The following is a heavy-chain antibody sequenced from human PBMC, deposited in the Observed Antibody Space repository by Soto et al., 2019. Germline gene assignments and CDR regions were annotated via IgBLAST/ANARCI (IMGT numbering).Heavy chain of an antibody. CDR1: GFTFSSYA. D-gene: IGHD6-13*01. Sequence: QVQLVESGGGVVQPGRSLRLSCAASGFTFSSYAMHWVRQAPGKGLEWVAVISYDGSNKYYADSVKGRFTISRDNSKNTLYLQMNRLRDEDMVVYYCARSRIAAKHYYYDGMHVWGRGTKVTVFS. CDR3: ARSRIAAKHYYYDGMHV. CDR2: ISYDGSNK. V-gene: IGHV3-30-3*01. J-gene: IGHJ6*02.